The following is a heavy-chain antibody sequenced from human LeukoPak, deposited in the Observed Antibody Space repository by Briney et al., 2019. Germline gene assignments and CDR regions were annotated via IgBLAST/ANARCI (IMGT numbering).Heavy chain of an antibody. CDR3: ARKTGDC. CDR1: GSTFSSYA. CDR2: IKQDGSEK. J-gene: IGHJ4*02. Sequence: PGGSLRLSCAASGSTFSSYAMSWVRQAPGTGLEWVANIKQDGSEKYYVDSVKGRFTISRDNAKNSLYLQMNSLRVEDTAVYYCARKTGDCWGQGTLVIVSS. D-gene: IGHD1-14*01. V-gene: IGHV3-7*01.